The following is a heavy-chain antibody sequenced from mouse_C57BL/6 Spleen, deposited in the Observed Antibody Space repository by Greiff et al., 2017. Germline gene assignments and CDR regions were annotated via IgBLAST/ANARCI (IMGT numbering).Heavy chain of an antibody. CDR1: GFSLTSYG. J-gene: IGHJ1*03. CDR2: IWRGGST. V-gene: IGHV2-5*01. CDR3: AKNGGYYYGSSRYFDV. D-gene: IGHD1-1*01. Sequence: VQLQQSGPGLVQPSQSLSITCTVSGFSLTSYGVHWVRQSPGKGLEWLGVIWRGGSTDYNAAFMSRLSITKDNSKSQVFFKMNSLQADDTAIYYCAKNGGYYYGSSRYFDVWGTGTTVTVSS.